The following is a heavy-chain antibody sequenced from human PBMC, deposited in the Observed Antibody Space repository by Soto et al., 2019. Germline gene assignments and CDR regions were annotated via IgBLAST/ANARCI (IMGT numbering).Heavy chain of an antibody. V-gene: IGHV3-7*03. Sequence: EVQLVESGGGLVQPGGSLRLSCAVSGFSFGTYWMSWVRQAPGKGLEWLASIKEDGSERYDLDSVKGRFTISRDNAKDSLSLQMNSLRGEETAFYYCARDVGPVTIFGEALSCYFDFWGQGTLVTVSS. D-gene: IGHD3-3*01. J-gene: IGHJ4*02. CDR1: GFSFGTYW. CDR3: ARDVGPVTIFGEALSCYFDF. CDR2: IKEDGSER.